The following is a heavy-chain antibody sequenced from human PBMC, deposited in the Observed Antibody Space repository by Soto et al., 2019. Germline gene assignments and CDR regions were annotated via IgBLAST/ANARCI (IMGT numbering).Heavy chain of an antibody. CDR3: AKALCGGSLSPSTCYYYGMDV. CDR2: ISWNSGSI. J-gene: IGHJ6*02. Sequence: GGSLRLSCAASGFTFDDYAMHWVRQAPGKGLEWVSGISWNSGSIGYADSVKGRFTISRDNAKNSLYLQMNSLRAEDTALYYCAKALCGGSLSPSTCYYYGMDVWGQGTTVTVSS. CDR1: GFTFDDYA. V-gene: IGHV3-9*01. D-gene: IGHD2-15*01.